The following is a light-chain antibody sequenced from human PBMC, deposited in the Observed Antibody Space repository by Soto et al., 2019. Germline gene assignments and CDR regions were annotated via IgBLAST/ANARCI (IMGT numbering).Light chain of an antibody. CDR3: SSYTTSTALVI. J-gene: IGLJ2*01. CDR2: EVT. V-gene: IGLV2-14*01. CDR1: SSDVGGYDF. Sequence: QSVLTQPASVSGSPGQSITISCTGTSSDVGGYDFVSWYQQHPGKAPKLMIYEVTYRPSGVSIRFSGSKSGNTASLTISGRQAEDEADYYCSSYTTSTALVIFGGGTKLTVL.